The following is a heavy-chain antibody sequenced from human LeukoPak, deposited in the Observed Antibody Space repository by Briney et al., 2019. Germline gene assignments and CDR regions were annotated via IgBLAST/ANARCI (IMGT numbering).Heavy chain of an antibody. Sequence: PSETLSLTCTVSGGSISSGSYYWSWIRQPAGKGLEWIGRIYTSGSTNYNPSLKSRVTISVDTSKNQFSLKLSSVTAADTAVYYCARDLGGYYYGSGSYYGYYYYYMDVWGKGTTVTISS. V-gene: IGHV4-61*02. CDR2: IYTSGST. CDR1: GGSISSGSYY. D-gene: IGHD3-10*01. J-gene: IGHJ6*03. CDR3: ARDLGGYYYGSGSYYGYYYYYMDV.